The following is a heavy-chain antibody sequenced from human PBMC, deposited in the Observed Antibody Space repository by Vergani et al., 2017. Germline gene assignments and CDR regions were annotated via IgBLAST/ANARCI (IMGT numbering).Heavy chain of an antibody. V-gene: IGHV3-21*01. CDR1: GFPFSSYS. CDR3: ARGTAYDYGFDY. J-gene: IGHJ4*02. CDR2: ISSSSSYI. Sequence: EVQLVESGGGLVKPGGSLRLSCAASGFPFSSYSMNWVRQAPGKGLEWVSSISSSSSYIYYADSVNGRFTISRDNAKNSLYLQMNSLSAEDTAVYYCARGTAYDYGFDYWGQGTLVTVSS. D-gene: IGHD4-17*01.